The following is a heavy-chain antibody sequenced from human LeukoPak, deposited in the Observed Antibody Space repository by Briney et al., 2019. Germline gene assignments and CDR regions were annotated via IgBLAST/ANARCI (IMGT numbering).Heavy chain of an antibody. CDR1: GFTFSSYA. CDR3: AKDMNHDFWSGRDYYGMDV. Sequence: GRSLRLSCAASGFTFSSYAMHWVRQAPGKGLEWVSGISWNSGSIGYADSVKGRFTISRDNAKNSLYLQMNSLRAEDTALYYCAKDMNHDFWSGRDYYGMDVWGQGTTVTVSS. J-gene: IGHJ6*02. CDR2: ISWNSGSI. V-gene: IGHV3-9*01. D-gene: IGHD3-3*01.